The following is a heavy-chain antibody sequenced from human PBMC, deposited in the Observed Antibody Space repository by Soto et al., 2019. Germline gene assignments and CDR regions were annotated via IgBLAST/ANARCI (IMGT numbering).Heavy chain of an antibody. D-gene: IGHD4-17*01. V-gene: IGHV3-23*01. Sequence: EVQLLESGGGLVQPGGSLRLSCAASGFTFSSYAMTWVRQAPGKGLKWVSGISGSGGSTYYADSVKGRFTISRDNSKNTLYLQMNSLRAEDTAVYYCANGWGATVTPPGYWGQGTLVTVSS. J-gene: IGHJ4*02. CDR1: GFTFSSYA. CDR2: ISGSGGST. CDR3: ANGWGATVTPPGY.